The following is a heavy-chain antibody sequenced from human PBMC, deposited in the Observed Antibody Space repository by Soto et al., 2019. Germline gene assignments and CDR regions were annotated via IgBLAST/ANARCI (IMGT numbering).Heavy chain of an antibody. V-gene: IGHV3-21*04. J-gene: IGHJ4*02. CDR2: ISSSSHI. CDR1: GFTFSSYS. CDR3: AKDLTSVPGSYFDY. Sequence: EGSLRLSCAASGFTFSSYSMNWVRQAPGKGLEWVLSISSSSHIYYADSVKGRFTISRDNAKNSLYLQMNSLRAEDTALYYCAKDLTSVPGSYFDYWGQGT. D-gene: IGHD1-20*01.